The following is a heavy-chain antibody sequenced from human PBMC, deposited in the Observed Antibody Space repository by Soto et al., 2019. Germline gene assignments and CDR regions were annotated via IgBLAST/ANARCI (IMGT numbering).Heavy chain of an antibody. V-gene: IGHV3-30*18. CDR2: LSYDGSHK. D-gene: IGHD2-15*01. CDR3: AKDGAPRYCGRSSCHPAGAY. CDR1: GLTFRNYG. J-gene: IGHJ4*02. Sequence: QVQLVESGGGGVRPGRSLSLSCAGSGLTFRNYGWHWVRQAQGKGREWGAVLSYDGSHKYYADSVKGRFTISRDNSNNMLYLQMDSLRAEDTAVYYCAKDGAPRYCGRSSCHPAGAYWGQGTLVTVSS.